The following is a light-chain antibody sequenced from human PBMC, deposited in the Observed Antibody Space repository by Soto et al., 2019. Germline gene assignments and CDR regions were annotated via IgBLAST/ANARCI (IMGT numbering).Light chain of an antibody. J-gene: IGKJ5*01. V-gene: IGKV3-11*01. Sequence: EVVLTQSPVTLSLSPGERATLSCRASQSFRGLLAWYQQKPGQAPRLLIYDAYNRATGIPPRFSGSGSGTDFTLTISSLEAEDSAVYYCQPRPMWAITFGPGTRLEIK. CDR2: DAY. CDR3: QPRPMWAIT. CDR1: QSFRGL.